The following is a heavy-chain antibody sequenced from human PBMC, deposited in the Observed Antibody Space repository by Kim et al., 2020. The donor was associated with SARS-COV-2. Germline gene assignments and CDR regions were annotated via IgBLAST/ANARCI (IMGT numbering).Heavy chain of an antibody. D-gene: IGHD1-7*01. CDR1: GFIFSSYE. V-gene: IGHV3-48*03. CDR3: ARDSGTGTSSTNHHFDY. CDR2: ISDSGDSI. Sequence: GGSLRLSCAASGFIFSSYEMNWVRQTPGTGLEWISYISDSGDSIYYADSVKGRFTISRDNAKNSLYLQMSSLRVDDTAVYFCARDSGTGTSSTNHHFDYWGQGSLVPVSS. J-gene: IGHJ4*02.